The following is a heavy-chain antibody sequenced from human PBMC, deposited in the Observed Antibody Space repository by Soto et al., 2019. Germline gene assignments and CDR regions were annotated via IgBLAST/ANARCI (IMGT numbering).Heavy chain of an antibody. D-gene: IGHD2-8*01. J-gene: IGHJ4*02. V-gene: IGHV3-23*01. Sequence: EVQLLESGGGLVQPGGSLRLSCTASGFTFNRHAMTWVRQAPGKGLEWVPGLSDSGGSIYYADSVKGRFTISRDNSMNTLYLQVNTLRAEDTAVYYCAKVSSAWYAGFFDLWGQGTLVTVSS. CDR1: GFTFNRHA. CDR3: AKVSSAWYAGFFDL. CDR2: LSDSGGSI.